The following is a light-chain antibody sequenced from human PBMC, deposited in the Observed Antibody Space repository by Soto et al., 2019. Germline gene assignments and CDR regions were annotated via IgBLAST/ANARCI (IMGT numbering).Light chain of an antibody. J-gene: IGKJ2*01. CDR2: DAS. CDR1: QSVSSS. Sequence: EIVLTQSPATLSLSPGERATLSCRASQSVSSSLGRYQQIPGQAPRLLIYDASNRATGIPARFSGSGSRTDFTLTISSLEPEDFAVYYCQQRSNWPRTFGQGTKLEIK. CDR3: QQRSNWPRT. V-gene: IGKV3-11*01.